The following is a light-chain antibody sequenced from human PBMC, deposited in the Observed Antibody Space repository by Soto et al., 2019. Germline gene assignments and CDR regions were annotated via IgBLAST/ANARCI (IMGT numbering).Light chain of an antibody. Sequence: QLVLTQPPSASGTPGQRVTGSCSGSSSNIGSNYVYWYQQLPGTAPILLIYRNNQRPSGVPDRFSGSKSGTSASLAISGLRSEDEADYYCAAWDDSLSVWVFGGGTKVTVL. CDR2: RNN. V-gene: IGLV1-47*01. CDR1: SSNIGSNY. CDR3: AAWDDSLSVWV. J-gene: IGLJ3*02.